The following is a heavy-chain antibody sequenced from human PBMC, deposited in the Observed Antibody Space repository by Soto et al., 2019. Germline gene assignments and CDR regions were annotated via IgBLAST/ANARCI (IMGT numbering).Heavy chain of an antibody. CDR2: IVVGSGNT. D-gene: IGHD3-22*01. CDR3: AAKVDSSGRTLDY. Sequence: ASVNVSCRSSGFTFTSSAVQWVRQARGQRLECIGWIVVGSGNTNYAQKFQERVTITRDMSTSTAYMELSSLRSEDTAVYYCAAKVDSSGRTLDYWGQGTLVTVSS. J-gene: IGHJ4*02. V-gene: IGHV1-58*01. CDR1: GFTFTSSA.